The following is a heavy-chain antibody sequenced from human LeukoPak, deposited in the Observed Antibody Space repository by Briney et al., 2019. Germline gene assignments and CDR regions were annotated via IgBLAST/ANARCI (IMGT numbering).Heavy chain of an antibody. J-gene: IGHJ4*02. CDR3: ARGSSSWPKYYFDY. D-gene: IGHD6-13*01. CDR2: INPNSGGT. Sequence: ASVKVSCKASGYTFTGYYMHWARQAPGQGLEWMGWINPNSGGTNYAQKFQGRATMTRDTSISTAYMELSRLRSDDTAVYYCARGSSSWPKYYFDYWGQGTLVTVSS. V-gene: IGHV1-2*02. CDR1: GYTFTGYY.